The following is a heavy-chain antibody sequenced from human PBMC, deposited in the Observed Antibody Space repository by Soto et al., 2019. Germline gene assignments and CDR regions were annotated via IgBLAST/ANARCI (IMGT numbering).Heavy chain of an antibody. CDR3: ARDSGQLDQGIWFDP. D-gene: IGHD6-13*01. V-gene: IGHV3-33*01. J-gene: IGHJ5*02. CDR1: GFTFSSYG. Sequence: GESLKISCAASGFTFSSYGMHWVRQAPGKGLEWVAVIWYDGSNKYYADSVKGRFTISRDNSKNTLYLQMNSLRAEDTAVYYCARDSGQLDQGIWFDPWGQGTLVTVSS. CDR2: IWYDGSNK.